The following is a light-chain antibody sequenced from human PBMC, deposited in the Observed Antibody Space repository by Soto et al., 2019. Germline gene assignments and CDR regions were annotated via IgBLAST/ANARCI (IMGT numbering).Light chain of an antibody. CDR3: QQYYSTLTWT. J-gene: IGKJ1*01. CDR2: WAS. V-gene: IGKV4-1*01. Sequence: DIVMTPSPDALAVSLGQSATINCKSSQSVLYSSNNKNYLAWYQQKPGQPPKLLIYWASTRESGVPDRFSGSGSGTDFTLTISSLQAEDVAVYYCQQYYSTLTWTFGQGTKVDI. CDR1: QSVLYSSNNKNY.